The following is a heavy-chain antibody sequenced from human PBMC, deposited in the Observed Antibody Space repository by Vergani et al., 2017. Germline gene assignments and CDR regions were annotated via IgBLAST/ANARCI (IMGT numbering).Heavy chain of an antibody. Sequence: QVQLQESGPGLVKPSETLSLSCTVSGDSISTSSYAWGWIRQPPGKTLEWIGTVFYGGRTSNNPSLKSRVTLSLDTSKKQISLHLTFVTAADTAVYYCARHISGVRPSSMTSFDYWGQGTLVTVSS. J-gene: IGHJ4*02. D-gene: IGHD6-6*01. CDR3: ARHISGVRPSSMTSFDY. CDR2: VFYGGRT. V-gene: IGHV4-39*01. CDR1: GDSISTSSYA.